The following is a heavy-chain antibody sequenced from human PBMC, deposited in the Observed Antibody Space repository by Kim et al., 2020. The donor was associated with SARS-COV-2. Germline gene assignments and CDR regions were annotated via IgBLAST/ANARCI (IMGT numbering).Heavy chain of an antibody. CDR3: AKSGIGGATDY. Sequence: TNYADSVNGRFTISRDNSKNTLYLQMNSLRAEDTAVYYCAKSGIGGATDYWGQGTLVTVSS. V-gene: IGHV3-23*01. CDR2: T. J-gene: IGHJ4*02. D-gene: IGHD1-26*01.